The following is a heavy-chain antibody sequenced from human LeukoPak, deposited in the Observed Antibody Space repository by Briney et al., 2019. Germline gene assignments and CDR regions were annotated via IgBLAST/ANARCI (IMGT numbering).Heavy chain of an antibody. CDR2: INQEGSEK. V-gene: IGHV3-7*01. CDR1: GFSLRSFW. CDR3: ARVRFLEWSDY. Sequence: PGGSLRVSCEPSGFSLRSFWMTWVRQARGKGPEWVANINQEGSEKYYGDSVKGRFTISRDNAKNTLYLEMNSLRAEDTAVYYCARVRFLEWSDYWGQGTLVTVSS. J-gene: IGHJ4*02. D-gene: IGHD3-3*01.